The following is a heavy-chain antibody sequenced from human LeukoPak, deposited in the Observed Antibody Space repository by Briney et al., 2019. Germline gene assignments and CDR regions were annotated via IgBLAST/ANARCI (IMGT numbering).Heavy chain of an antibody. Sequence: GTPLRLSCAVSGFTIANHGMHWVRQAPGKGLEWVAMISHDGAAVYYGDSVKGRLTISRDNSNNTLYLQMNSLRVEDTAVYYCAKDWGSSGWYNWFDPWGQGTLVTVSS. CDR1: GFTIANHG. D-gene: IGHD6-19*01. J-gene: IGHJ5*02. CDR3: AKDWGSSGWYNWFDP. V-gene: IGHV3-30*18. CDR2: ISHDGAAV.